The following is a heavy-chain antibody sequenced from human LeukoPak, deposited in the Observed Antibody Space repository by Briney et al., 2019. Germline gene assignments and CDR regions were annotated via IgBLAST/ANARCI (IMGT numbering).Heavy chain of an antibody. Sequence: ASVKVTCKASGYTFTGYYMHWVRQAPGQGLEWMGWINPNSGGTNYAQKLQGRVTMTTDTSTSTAYMELRSLRSDDTAVYYCARAKERAIWGSYRPNWLDPWGQGTLVTVSS. D-gene: IGHD3-16*02. CDR3: ARAKERAIWGSYRPNWLDP. V-gene: IGHV1-2*02. CDR2: INPNSGGT. J-gene: IGHJ5*02. CDR1: GYTFTGYY.